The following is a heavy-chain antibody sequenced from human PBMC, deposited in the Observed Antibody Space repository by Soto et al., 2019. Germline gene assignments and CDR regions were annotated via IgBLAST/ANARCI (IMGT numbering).Heavy chain of an antibody. CDR1: GSSISSYY. V-gene: IGHV4-59*01. D-gene: IGHD3-22*01. CDR2: IYYSGST. Sequence: SETLSLTCTVSGSSISSYYWSWIRQPPGKVLEWIGYIYYSGSTNYNPSLKSRVTISVDTSKNQFSLKLSSVTAADTAVYYCARVNSSDSDYYYYYYGMDVWGQGTTVTVSS. CDR3: ARVNSSDSDYYYYYYGMDV. J-gene: IGHJ6*02.